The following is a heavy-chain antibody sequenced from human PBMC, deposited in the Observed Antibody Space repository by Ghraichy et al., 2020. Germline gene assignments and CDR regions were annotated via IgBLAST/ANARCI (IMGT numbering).Heavy chain of an antibody. CDR1: GGSISSYY. V-gene: IGHV4-59*01. J-gene: IGHJ4*02. CDR3: ARVRCTSTGCYTRFTFDY. Sequence: SETLSLTCTVSGGSISSYYWSWIRQPPGQGLEWVWHIFYSGSTNYNPSPESRVTISVDTSKNQFSLKLTSVTAADTAVYYCARVRCTSTGCYTRFTFDYWGQGTLVTVSS. D-gene: IGHD2-2*02. CDR2: IFYSGST.